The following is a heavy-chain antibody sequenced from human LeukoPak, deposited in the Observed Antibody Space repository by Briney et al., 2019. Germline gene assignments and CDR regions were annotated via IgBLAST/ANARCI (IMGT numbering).Heavy chain of an antibody. Sequence: GASVKVSCKTSGYTFTNYGISWVRQAPGLGLEWMGWISAYNGNTNYAQKFQGRVTMTRDTSISTAYMELSRLRSDDTAVYYCARDLWDPWGQGTLVTVSS. CDR3: ARDLWDP. CDR1: GYTFTNYG. D-gene: IGHD1-26*01. V-gene: IGHV1-18*01. J-gene: IGHJ5*02. CDR2: ISAYNGNT.